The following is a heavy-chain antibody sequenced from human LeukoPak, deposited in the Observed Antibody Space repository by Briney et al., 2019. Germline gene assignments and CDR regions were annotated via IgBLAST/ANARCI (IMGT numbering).Heavy chain of an antibody. Sequence: PPETLSLTCTVSGGSISSYYWSWIRQPAGKGLEWIGRIYTSGSTNYNPSLKSRVTMSVDTSKNQFSLKLSSVTAADTAVYYCARTRIRFLEWNAGMDVWGQGTTVTVSS. CDR2: IYTSGST. CDR3: ARTRIRFLEWNAGMDV. CDR1: GGSISSYY. V-gene: IGHV4-4*07. J-gene: IGHJ6*02. D-gene: IGHD3-3*01.